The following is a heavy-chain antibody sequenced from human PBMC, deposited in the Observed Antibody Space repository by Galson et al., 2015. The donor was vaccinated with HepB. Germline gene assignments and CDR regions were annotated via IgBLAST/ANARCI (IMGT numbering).Heavy chain of an antibody. D-gene: IGHD5-12*01. CDR2: FDPEDGET. Sequence: SVKVSCKVSGYTLTELSMHWVRQAPGKGLEWMGGFDPEDGETIYAQKFQGRVTMTEDTSTDTAYMELSCLRSEDTAVYYCATLRSYDFNWFDPWGQGTLVTVSS. J-gene: IGHJ5*02. CDR1: GYTLTELS. CDR3: ATLRSYDFNWFDP. V-gene: IGHV1-24*01.